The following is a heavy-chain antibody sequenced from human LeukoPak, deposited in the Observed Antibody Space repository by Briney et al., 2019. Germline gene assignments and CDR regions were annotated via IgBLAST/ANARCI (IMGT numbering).Heavy chain of an antibody. CDR3: ARTQKKYGSGSYYNRYAFDI. J-gene: IGHJ3*02. V-gene: IGHV4-34*01. CDR2: INHSGST. D-gene: IGHD3-10*01. Sequence: PSETLSLTCAVYGGSFSGYYRRWIRQPPGKGLEWIGEINHSGSTNYNPSPNSRVTISVATSKNQFSLKLSSVTAADTAVYYCARTQKKYGSGSYYNRYAFDIWGQGTMVTVSS. CDR1: GGSFSGYY.